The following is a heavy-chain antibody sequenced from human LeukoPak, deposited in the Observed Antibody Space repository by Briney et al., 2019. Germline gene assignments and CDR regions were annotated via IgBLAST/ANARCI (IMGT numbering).Heavy chain of an antibody. J-gene: IGHJ5*02. CDR3: ARGQSRLSWFDP. D-gene: IGHD6-19*01. Sequence: SETLSLTCTVSGGSISSSSYYWGWIRQPPGKGLEWIGEINHSGSTSYNPSLKSRVTISVDTSKNRFSLKLSSVTAADTAVYYCARGQSRLSWFDPWGQGTLVTVSS. CDR2: INHSGST. V-gene: IGHV4-39*07. CDR1: GGSISSSSYY.